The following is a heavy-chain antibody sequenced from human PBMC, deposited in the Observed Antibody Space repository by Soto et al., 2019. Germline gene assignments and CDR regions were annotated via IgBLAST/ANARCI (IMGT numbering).Heavy chain of an antibody. Sequence: SETLSLTCTVSGGSISSSSYYWGWIRQPPEKGLEWIGSLYYSGSTYYNPSLKSRVTISVDTSKNQFSLKLSSVTAADTAVYYCARLTITGVSGRGKFDYWGQGTLVT. CDR2: LYYSGST. CDR1: GGSISSSSYY. D-gene: IGHD1-20*01. V-gene: IGHV4-39*01. J-gene: IGHJ4*02. CDR3: ARLTITGVSGRGKFDY.